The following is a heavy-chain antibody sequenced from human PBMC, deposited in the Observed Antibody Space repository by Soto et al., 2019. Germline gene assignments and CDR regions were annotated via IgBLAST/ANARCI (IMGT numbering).Heavy chain of an antibody. Sequence: ASVKVSCKVSGYTLTELSMHWVRQAPGKGLEWMGGFDPEDGETIYAQKFQGRVTMTEDTSTDTAYMELSILRSEDTSVYYCATAMLGVAVDAVDVSGQGTIVTVS. CDR2: FDPEDGET. V-gene: IGHV1-24*01. D-gene: IGHD3-22*01. CDR1: GYTLTELS. CDR3: ATAMLGVAVDAVDV. J-gene: IGHJ3*01.